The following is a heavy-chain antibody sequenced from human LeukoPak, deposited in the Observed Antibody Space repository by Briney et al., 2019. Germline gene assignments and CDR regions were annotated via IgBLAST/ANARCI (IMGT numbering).Heavy chain of an antibody. V-gene: IGHV4-59*01. J-gene: IGHJ4*02. CDR1: GGSIRSYY. D-gene: IGHD1-26*01. CDR3: AREGSGSYSYYFEY. CDR2: IYHSGST. Sequence: SETLSLTCTVSGGSIRSYYWSWIRQPPGKGLEWIGHIYHSGSTNYNPSLKSRVTISVDTSKNQFSLKLSSVTAADTAVYYCAREGSGSYSYYFEYWGRGTLVTVSS.